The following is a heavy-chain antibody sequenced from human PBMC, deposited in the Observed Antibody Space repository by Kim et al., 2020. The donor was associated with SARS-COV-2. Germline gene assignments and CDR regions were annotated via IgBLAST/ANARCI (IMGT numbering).Heavy chain of an antibody. Sequence: KGRFTISRDNTKDSLYLKMNSLRDEDTAVYYCARPRRIVVVPAASLGMDVWGQGTTVTVSS. D-gene: IGHD2-2*01. CDR3: ARPRRIVVVPAASLGMDV. V-gene: IGHV3-48*02. J-gene: IGHJ6*02.